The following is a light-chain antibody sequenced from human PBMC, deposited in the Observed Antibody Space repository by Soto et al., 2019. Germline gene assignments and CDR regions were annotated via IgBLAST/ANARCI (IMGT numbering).Light chain of an antibody. CDR2: GAS. CDR1: QSVRSSH. J-gene: IGKJ1*01. V-gene: IGKV3-20*01. CDR3: QQYGRSSWT. Sequence: EIVLTQSPGTLSLSPGERATLSCRASQSVRSSHLAWYQQMPGQAPRLLIYGASNRATGIPARFSGSGSGTDFTLTISRLEPEDFAVYYCQQYGRSSWTFGQGTKVDI.